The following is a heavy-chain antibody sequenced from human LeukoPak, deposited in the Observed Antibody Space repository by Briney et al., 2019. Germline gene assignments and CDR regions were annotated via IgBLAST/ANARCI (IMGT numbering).Heavy chain of an antibody. CDR1: GYSISSGYY. V-gene: IGHV4-38-2*02. CDR2: IYHSGST. J-gene: IGHJ3*02. D-gene: IGHD3-22*01. Sequence: PSETLSLTCTVSGYSISSGYYWGWIRQPPGKGLEWIGSIYHSGSTYYNPSLKSRVTISVDTSKNQFSLKLSSVTAADTAVYYCARLGHYYDSPLAFDIWGQGTMVTVSS. CDR3: ARLGHYYDSPLAFDI.